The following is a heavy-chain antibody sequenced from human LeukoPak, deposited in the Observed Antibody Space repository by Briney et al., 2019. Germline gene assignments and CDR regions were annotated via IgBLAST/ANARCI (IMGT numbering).Heavy chain of an antibody. CDR2: IGSSGTTT. CDR1: GFPFSFYE. CDR3: AILAVASDFDY. D-gene: IGHD6-19*01. J-gene: IGHJ4*02. V-gene: IGHV3-48*03. Sequence: GGSLRLSCAVSGFPFSFYEMNWVRQAPGKGLEWVSNIGSSGTTTHYADSVKGRFSISRDNAKNSLYLRMNSLRVEDTAVYYCAILAVASDFDYWGQGALVTVSS.